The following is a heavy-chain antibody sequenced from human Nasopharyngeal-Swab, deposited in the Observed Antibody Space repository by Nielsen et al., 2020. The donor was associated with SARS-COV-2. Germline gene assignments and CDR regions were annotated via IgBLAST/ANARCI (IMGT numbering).Heavy chain of an antibody. CDR3: ARDGTRYNYGRDFDY. CDR2: IIPIFGTA. Sequence: SVKVSCKASGYIFTSYGISRVRQAPGQGLEWMGGIIPIFGTANYAQKFQGRVTITADKSTSTAYMELSSLRSEDTAVYYCARDGTRYNYGRDFDYWGQGTLVTVSS. J-gene: IGHJ4*02. D-gene: IGHD5-18*01. CDR1: GYIFTSYG. V-gene: IGHV1-69*06.